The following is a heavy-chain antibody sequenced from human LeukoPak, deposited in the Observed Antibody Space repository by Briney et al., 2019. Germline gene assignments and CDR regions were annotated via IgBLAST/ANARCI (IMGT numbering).Heavy chain of an antibody. Sequence: GGSLRLSCAASGFTFSTYGMHWVRQAPGKGLEWVAVIWYDGSNKYYADSVKGRFTISRDNAKNLVYLQMNSLRDDDTAVYYCARARSGWYMDYWGQGTLVTVSS. CDR2: IWYDGSNK. D-gene: IGHD6-19*01. J-gene: IGHJ4*02. CDR3: ARARSGWYMDY. CDR1: GFTFSTYG. V-gene: IGHV3-33*01.